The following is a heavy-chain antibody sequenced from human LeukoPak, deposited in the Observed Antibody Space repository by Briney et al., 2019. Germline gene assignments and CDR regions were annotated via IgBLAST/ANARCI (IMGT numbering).Heavy chain of an antibody. D-gene: IGHD3-16*01. Sequence: SETLSLTCTVSGYSISSGYYWGWSRPPPGKGLEGIGSIYHSGSTYYNPSLKSRVTISVDTSKNQFSLKLSSVTAADTAVYYCARGGNDAFDIWGQGTMVTVSS. J-gene: IGHJ3*02. CDR2: IYHSGST. CDR1: GYSISSGYY. V-gene: IGHV4-38-2*02. CDR3: ARGGNDAFDI.